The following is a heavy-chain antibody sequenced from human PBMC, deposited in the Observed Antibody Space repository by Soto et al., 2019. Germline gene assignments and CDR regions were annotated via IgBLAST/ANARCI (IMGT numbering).Heavy chain of an antibody. CDR1: GYTFTDYY. J-gene: IGHJ4*02. Sequence: QVQLVQSGAEVKKPGASVKVSCKASGYTFTDYYIHWVRQAPGQGLEWMGIINPSGATTSYAHKLQGGATMTRGTSTRTALMELSTLRSDDTAVYSCARAYKVETALGYWGQGSLVTVSS. CDR3: ARAYKVETALGY. CDR2: INPSGATT. V-gene: IGHV1-46*01. D-gene: IGHD1-20*01.